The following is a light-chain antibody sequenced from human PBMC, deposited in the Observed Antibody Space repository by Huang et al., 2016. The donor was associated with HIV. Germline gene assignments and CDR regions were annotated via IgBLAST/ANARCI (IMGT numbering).Light chain of an antibody. Sequence: EVVMTPSPAILSVSPGGRATLSCRASQSVTSNLAWYQQKPGQAPRLLIYSASTRATGIPARFSGSVSGTEFTLTISSLQSEDFAVYYCQHYNNWPWWTFGQGTKVEIK. CDR2: SAS. CDR3: QHYNNWPWWT. J-gene: IGKJ1*01. CDR1: QSVTSN. V-gene: IGKV3-15*01.